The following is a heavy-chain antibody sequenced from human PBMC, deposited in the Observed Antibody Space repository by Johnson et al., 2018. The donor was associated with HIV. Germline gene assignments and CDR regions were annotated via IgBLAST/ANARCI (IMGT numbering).Heavy chain of an antibody. V-gene: IGHV3-15*01. D-gene: IGHD4/OR15-4a*01. CDR2: IKSKTDGGTT. J-gene: IGHJ3*02. CDR3: TTDVLGVDAFDI. Sequence: VQLVEPGGGLVKPGGSLRLSCAASGFTFSNAWMSWVRQAPGKGLEWVGRIKSKTDGGTTDYAAPVKGRFTISRDDSKNTLYLQMNSLKTEDTAVYYCTTDVLGVDAFDIWGQGSMVTVSS. CDR1: GFTFSNAW.